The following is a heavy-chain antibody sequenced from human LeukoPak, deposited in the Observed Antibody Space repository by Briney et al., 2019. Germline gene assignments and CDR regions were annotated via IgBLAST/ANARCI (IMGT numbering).Heavy chain of an antibody. Sequence: GGSLRLSCAASGFTFDDYAMHWVRQAPGKGLEGVSGISWNSGSIGYADSVKGRFTISRDNAKNSLYLQMNSLRAEDTALYYCAKENWGYNWKYYSSGSGINYWGQGTLVTVSS. J-gene: IGHJ4*02. D-gene: IGHD3-10*01. V-gene: IGHV3-9*01. CDR3: AKENWGYNWKYYSSGSGINY. CDR1: GFTFDDYA. CDR2: ISWNSGSI.